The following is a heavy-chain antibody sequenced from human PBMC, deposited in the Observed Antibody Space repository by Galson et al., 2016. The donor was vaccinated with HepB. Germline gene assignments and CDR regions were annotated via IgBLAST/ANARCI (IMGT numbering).Heavy chain of an antibody. CDR1: GFTFRNAW. V-gene: IGHV3-15*01. J-gene: IGHJ4*02. D-gene: IGHD3-9*01. CDR2: IKAILDGGAA. CDR3: AADVDSKSVPFDY. Sequence: SLRLSCAASGFTFRNAWMNWVRQAPGKGPQWVGRIKAILDGGAADYAAPVKGRFVIARSESKNTVYLHINRLTTEDTAMYFCAADVDSKSVPFDYWGQGTLVAVSS.